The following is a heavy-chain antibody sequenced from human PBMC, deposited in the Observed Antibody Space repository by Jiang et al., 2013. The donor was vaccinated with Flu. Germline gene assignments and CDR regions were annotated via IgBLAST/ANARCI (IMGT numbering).Heavy chain of an antibody. CDR3: ARKSIAVPGTFAFDV. Sequence: KKPGASVKVSCKASGYSFISHYLHWVRQAPGQGLEWMGIINPNGGSTSYAQKFQGRLIMTRDTSTGTVYMELSSLRSGDTALYYCARKSIAVPGTFAFDVWGQGTMVTVSS. J-gene: IGHJ3*01. V-gene: IGHV1-46*01. CDR1: GYSFISHY. CDR2: INPNGGST. D-gene: IGHD6-19*01.